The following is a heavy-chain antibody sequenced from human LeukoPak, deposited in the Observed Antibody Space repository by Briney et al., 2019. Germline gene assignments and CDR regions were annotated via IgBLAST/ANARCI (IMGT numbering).Heavy chain of an antibody. Sequence: PSETLSLTCAVYGGSFSGYYWSWIHQPPGKGLEWIGEINHSGSTNYDPSLKSRVTISVDTSKNQFSLKLSSVTAADTAVYSCARGHSSVVTAIPYYFDYWGQGTLVTVSS. CDR1: GGSFSGYY. J-gene: IGHJ4*02. CDR3: ARGHSSVVTAIPYYFDY. V-gene: IGHV4-34*01. D-gene: IGHD2-21*02. CDR2: INHSGST.